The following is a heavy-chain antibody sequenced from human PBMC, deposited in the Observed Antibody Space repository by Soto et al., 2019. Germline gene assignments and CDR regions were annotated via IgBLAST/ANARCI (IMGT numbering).Heavy chain of an antibody. CDR1: GGTFSSYS. V-gene: IGHV1-69*01. CDR2: IIPSFATA. CDR3: ARDGGRHSGGIDY. Sequence: QVQLVQSGAEVKKPGSSVTVSCQASGGTFSSYSINWLRQAPGQGLEWMGEIIPSFATANYAQKFQGRVTITADESTSTAYMELSSLRSEDTAVYYCARDGGRHSGGIDYWGQGTLVTVSS. D-gene: IGHD1-26*01. J-gene: IGHJ4*02.